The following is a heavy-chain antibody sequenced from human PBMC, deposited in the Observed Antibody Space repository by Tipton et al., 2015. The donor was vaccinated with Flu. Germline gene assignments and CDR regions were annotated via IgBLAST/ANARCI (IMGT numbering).Heavy chain of an antibody. V-gene: IGHV4-38-2*01. J-gene: IGHJ4*02. CDR1: GYSITSAYY. Sequence: PGLVKPSETLSLSCDVSGYSITSAYYWGWVRQPPGQGLEWIGSIYHSGTTYYNPSLKSRVIISVDMSKNHFALRLTSVTAADTAVYYYARNTGDSVRGVIDDWGQGNLVIVSS. D-gene: IGHD3-10*02. CDR3: ARNTGDSVRGVIDD. CDR2: IYHSGTT.